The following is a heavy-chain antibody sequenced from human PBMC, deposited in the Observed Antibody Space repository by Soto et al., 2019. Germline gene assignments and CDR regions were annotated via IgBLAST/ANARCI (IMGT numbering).Heavy chain of an antibody. J-gene: IGHJ5*02. CDR3: ARVPTP. CDR2: IYHSGST. V-gene: IGHV4-30-2*01. Sequence: QLQLQESGSGLVKPSQTLSLTCAVSGGSISSGGYSWSWIRQPPGKGLEWIGYIYHSGSTYYNPSLTSRVTISVDRSNNPFSLKRSSLTVAASAVYYCARVPTPWGQGTLVTVSS. CDR1: GGSISSGGYS.